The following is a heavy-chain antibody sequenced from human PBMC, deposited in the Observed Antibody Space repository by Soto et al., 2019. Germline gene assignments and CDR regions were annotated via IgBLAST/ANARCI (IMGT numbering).Heavy chain of an antibody. Sequence: SETLSLTCTVSGGSISSGDYYWSWIRQPPGKGLEWIGYIYYSGSTYYNPSLKSRVTISVDTSKNQFSLKLSSVTAADTAVYYCARGRVGYCSGGSCHYYYYYGMDVWGQGTTVTVSS. J-gene: IGHJ6*02. V-gene: IGHV4-30-4*01. CDR2: IYYSGST. CDR1: GGSISSGDYY. CDR3: ARGRVGYCSGGSCHYYYYYGMDV. D-gene: IGHD2-15*01.